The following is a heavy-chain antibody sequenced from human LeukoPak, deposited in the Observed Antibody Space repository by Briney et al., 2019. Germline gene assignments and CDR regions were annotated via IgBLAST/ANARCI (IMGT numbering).Heavy chain of an antibody. CDR1: GYTFTRYY. Sequence: ASVKVSCKASGYTFTRYYIHWVRQAPGQGLEWMGWINPTSGDTNYVQKFQGRVTVTRDTSISTAYMELSNMRSDDTAVYYCARGDGDGPARRAFDIWGQGTMVTVSS. CDR2: INPTSGDT. D-gene: IGHD7-27*01. CDR3: ARGDGDGPARRAFDI. V-gene: IGHV1-2*02. J-gene: IGHJ3*02.